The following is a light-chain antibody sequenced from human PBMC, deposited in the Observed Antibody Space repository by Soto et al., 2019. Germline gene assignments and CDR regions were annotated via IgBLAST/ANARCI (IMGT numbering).Light chain of an antibody. CDR2: DVS. CDR3: SSYTSSSTPV. V-gene: IGLV2-14*03. CDR1: SSDVGGYNY. Sequence: QSALTQPASVSGSPGQSITISCTGNSSDVGGYNYVSWYQQHPGKAPKLIIYDVSNRPSGVSNRFSGSKSGNTASLTMSGLQAEDEADYYCSSYTSSSTPVFGTGTKLTVL. J-gene: IGLJ1*01.